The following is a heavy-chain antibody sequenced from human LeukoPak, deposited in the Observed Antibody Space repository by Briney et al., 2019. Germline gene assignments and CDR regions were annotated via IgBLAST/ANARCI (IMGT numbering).Heavy chain of an antibody. J-gene: IGHJ3*02. CDR1: GYTFTSYG. D-gene: IGHD3-10*01. CDR2: ISAYNGNT. Sequence: GASVKVSCKASGYTFTSYGISRVRQAPGQGLEWMGWISAYNGNTNYAQKLQGRVTMTTDTSTSTAYMELRSLRSDDTAVYYCARVVLLWFGELLYPDAFDIWGQGTMVTVSS. V-gene: IGHV1-18*01. CDR3: ARVVLLWFGELLYPDAFDI.